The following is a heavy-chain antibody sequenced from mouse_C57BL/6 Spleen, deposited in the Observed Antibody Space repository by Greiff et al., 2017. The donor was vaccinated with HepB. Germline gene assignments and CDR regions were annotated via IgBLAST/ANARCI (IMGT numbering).Heavy chain of an antibody. CDR1: GYAFSSSW. CDR3: ARKETAQANYFDY. Sequence: QVQLQQSGPELVKPGASVKISCKASGYAFSSSWMNWVKQRPGKGLEWIGRIYPGDGDTNYNGKFKGKATLTADKSSSTAYMQLSSLTSEDSAVYFCARKETAQANYFDYWGQGTTLTVSS. J-gene: IGHJ2*01. CDR2: IYPGDGDT. V-gene: IGHV1-82*01. D-gene: IGHD3-2*02.